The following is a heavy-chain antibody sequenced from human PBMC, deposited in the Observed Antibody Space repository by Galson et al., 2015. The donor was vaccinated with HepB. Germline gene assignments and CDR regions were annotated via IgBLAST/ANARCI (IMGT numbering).Heavy chain of an antibody. V-gene: IGHV3-30*02. CDR3: ALTEKWFGELLYDY. D-gene: IGHD3-10*01. Sequence: SLRLSCAASGFTFSSYGMHWVRQAPGKGLEWVAFIRYDGSNKYYADSVKGRFTISRDNSKNTLYLQMNSLRAEDTAVYYCALTEKWFGELLYDYWGQGTLVTVSS. CDR2: IRYDGSNK. CDR1: GFTFSSYG. J-gene: IGHJ4*02.